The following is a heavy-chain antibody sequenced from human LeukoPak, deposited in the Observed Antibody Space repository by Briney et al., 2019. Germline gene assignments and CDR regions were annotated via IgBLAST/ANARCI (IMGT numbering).Heavy chain of an antibody. V-gene: IGHV4-30-4*01. J-gene: IGHJ3*02. CDR3: ARVPLYYYDSSGYYPTYDAFDI. CDR1: GGSLSSGDYY. Sequence: SQTLSLTCTVSGGSLSSGDYYWSWMRQPPGKGLEWIRYMYYSGSTYYNPSLKSRVTISVDTSKNQFSLKLSSVTAADTAVYYCARVPLYYYDSSGYYPTYDAFDIWGQGKMVTVSS. CDR2: MYYSGST. D-gene: IGHD3-22*01.